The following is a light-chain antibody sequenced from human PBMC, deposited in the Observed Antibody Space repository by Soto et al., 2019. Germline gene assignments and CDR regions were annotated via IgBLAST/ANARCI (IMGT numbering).Light chain of an antibody. CDR1: QGVSSS. CDR2: GAS. J-gene: IGKJ1*01. Sequence: IVLTQSPGTLALSPGDRATLSCRASQGVSSSLAWYQQKPGQAPRLLIHGASTRATGTPARFSGSGSGTEFTLTISSLQSEDFAVYYCQQHDNWPRTFGQGTKVDIK. V-gene: IGKV3-15*01. CDR3: QQHDNWPRT.